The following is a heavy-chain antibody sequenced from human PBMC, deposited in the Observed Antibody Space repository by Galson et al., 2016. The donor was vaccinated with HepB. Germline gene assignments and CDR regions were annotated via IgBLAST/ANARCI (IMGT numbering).Heavy chain of an antibody. V-gene: IGHV3-11*01. D-gene: IGHD6-19*01. J-gene: IGHJ1*01. Sequence: SLRLSCAASGFSFSDYYMSWIRQAPGKGLEWISYITGSGSAIYYADSVKGRFTISRDKTKNSLDLQMNSLRVEDTAVYYCARDGTVAPGYWGQGTLVTVSS. CDR1: GFSFSDYY. CDR3: ARDGTVAPGY. CDR2: ITGSGSAI.